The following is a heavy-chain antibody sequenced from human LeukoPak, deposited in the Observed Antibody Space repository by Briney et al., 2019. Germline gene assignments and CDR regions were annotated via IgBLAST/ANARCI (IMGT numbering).Heavy chain of an antibody. Sequence: GGSLRLSCAASGFTFSDYYMSWIRQAPGKGLEWVSYISSSGSTIYYADSVKGRFTISRDNAKNSLYLQMNSLRAEDTAVYYCARSGTSSSSWYPPYYYGMDVWGQGTTVTVSS. CDR2: ISSSGSTI. J-gene: IGHJ6*02. CDR1: GFTFSDYY. D-gene: IGHD6-13*01. CDR3: ARSGTSSSSWYPPYYYGMDV. V-gene: IGHV3-11*01.